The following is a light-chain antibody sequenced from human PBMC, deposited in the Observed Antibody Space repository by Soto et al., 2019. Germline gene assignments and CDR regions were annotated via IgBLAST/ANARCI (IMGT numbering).Light chain of an antibody. Sequence: AIRMTQSPSSLSASTGDRVTFTCRASQGISSYLAWYQQKPGNAPKLLIYAASTLQSGVPSRFSGSGSRTDFTLAISCLQSEDFASYYCQQYYNSYTFGQGTKVDIK. CDR3: QQYYNSYT. CDR2: AAS. V-gene: IGKV1-8*01. J-gene: IGKJ2*01. CDR1: QGISSY.